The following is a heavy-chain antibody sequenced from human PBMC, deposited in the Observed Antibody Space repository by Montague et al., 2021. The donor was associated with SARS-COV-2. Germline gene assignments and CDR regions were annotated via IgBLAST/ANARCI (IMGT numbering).Heavy chain of an antibody. Sequence: CAISGDSVSSNRASCYWIRQSPSRGLEWLGLSYYRSKWINDYSVSVCSRITIDPDTSKNVFSLHLRSVTPEDTAVYFCARTTALAASADGLDVWGPGTLIYV. J-gene: IGHJ3*01. D-gene: IGHD1-1*01. CDR1: GDSVSSNRAS. V-gene: IGHV6-1*01. CDR3: ARTTALAASADGLDV. CDR2: SYYRSKWIN.